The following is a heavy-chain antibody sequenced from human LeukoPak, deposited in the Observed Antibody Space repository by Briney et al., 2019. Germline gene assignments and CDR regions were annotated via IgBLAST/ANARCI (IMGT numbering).Heavy chain of an antibody. CDR2: IYWNDDK. CDR1: GFSLSTSGMG. Sequence: ESGPTLVKPTQTLTLTCTFSGFSLSTSGMGVGWIRQPPGKALEWLALIYWNDDKRYSPSLKSRLTITKDTSKSQVVLTMTNMDPVDPATYYCAHRPATTMANYFDYWGQGTLVTISS. J-gene: IGHJ4*02. D-gene: IGHD5-18*01. V-gene: IGHV2-5*01. CDR3: AHRPATTMANYFDY.